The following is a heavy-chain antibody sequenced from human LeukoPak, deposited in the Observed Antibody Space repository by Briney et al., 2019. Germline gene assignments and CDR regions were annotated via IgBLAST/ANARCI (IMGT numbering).Heavy chain of an antibody. CDR1: RYTFTTYY. CDR3: AREANGNWFDP. D-gene: IGHD4/OR15-4a*01. J-gene: IGHJ5*02. V-gene: IGHV1-46*01. Sequence: ASVKVSCKPSRYTFTTYYMHGVGQAPAQGLEWMGIINPSGGSTTYAQKFQGRVTMTRDTSTSTVFIEVRRLRPEDTAVYHCAREANGNWFDPWGQGTLVTVSS. CDR2: INPSGGST.